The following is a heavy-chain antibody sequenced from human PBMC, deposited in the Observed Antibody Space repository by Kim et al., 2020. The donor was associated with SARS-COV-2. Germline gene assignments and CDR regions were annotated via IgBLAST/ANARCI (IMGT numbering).Heavy chain of an antibody. Sequence: GGSLRLSCAASGFTFSSYAMHWVRQAPGKGLEWVAVISYDGSNKYYADSVKGRFSISRDNSKNTLYLQMNSLRAEDTAVYYCARENTMDYGGNTGMDVWGQGTTVTVSS. CDR3: ARENTMDYGGNTGMDV. J-gene: IGHJ6*02. CDR2: ISYDGSNK. D-gene: IGHD4-17*01. V-gene: IGHV3-30*04. CDR1: GFTFSSYA.